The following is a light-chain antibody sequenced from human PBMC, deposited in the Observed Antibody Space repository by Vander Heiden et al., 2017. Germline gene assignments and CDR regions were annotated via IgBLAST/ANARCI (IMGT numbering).Light chain of an antibody. V-gene: IGKV1-27*01. Sequence: DIQMTQSPSSLSASVGDRVTITCRASQGISPYLAWYQQKPGKVPKLLIYAASTLQSGVPSRFSGSGSGTEFTLTISSLQPEDVATYYCQKYNSVPLTFGGGTKVEIK. CDR2: AAS. CDR3: QKYNSVPLT. CDR1: QGISPY. J-gene: IGKJ4*01.